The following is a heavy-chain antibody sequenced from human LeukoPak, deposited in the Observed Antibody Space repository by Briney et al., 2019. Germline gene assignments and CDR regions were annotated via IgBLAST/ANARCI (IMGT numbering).Heavy chain of an antibody. Sequence: GASVKVSCKAFGYTFTSNYMHWVRQAPGQGPEWMGVISPSGGSTNYAQKFQGRVTITADESTSTAYMELSSLRSEDTAVYYCARVSGYSYNWFDPWGQGTLVTVSS. V-gene: IGHV1-46*01. CDR3: ARVSGYSYNWFDP. CDR2: ISPSGGST. CDR1: GYTFTSNY. D-gene: IGHD3-22*01. J-gene: IGHJ5*02.